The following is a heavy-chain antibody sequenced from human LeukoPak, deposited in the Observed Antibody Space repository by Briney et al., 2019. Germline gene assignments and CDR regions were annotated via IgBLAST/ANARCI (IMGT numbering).Heavy chain of an antibody. J-gene: IGHJ4*02. V-gene: IGHV5-51*01. D-gene: IGHD6-19*01. CDR1: GYSFASYW. CDR2: IYPGDSDT. CDR3: ARHRAVSGDKYHDY. Sequence: GESLKISCKGSGYSFASYWIAWVRQMPGKGLEWMGIIYPGDSDTRYSPSFQGQITISADKSISTAYLQWSSLKASDTATFYCARHRAVSGDKYHDYWGQGTLVTVSS.